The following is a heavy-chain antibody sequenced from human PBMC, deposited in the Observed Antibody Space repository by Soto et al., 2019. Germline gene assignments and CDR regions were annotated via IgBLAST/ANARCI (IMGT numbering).Heavy chain of an antibody. J-gene: IGHJ3*02. CDR2: IYYSGST. CDR1: GGSISSGDYY. D-gene: IGHD6-13*01. Sequence: QVQLQESGPGLVKPSQTLSLTCTVSGGSISSGDYYWSWIRQPPGKGLEWIGYIYYSGSTYYNPALKIRVTISVDTSKNQFSLKLSSVTAADTAVYYCAREAAAGPDAFDIWGQGTMVTVSS. V-gene: IGHV4-30-4*01. CDR3: AREAAAGPDAFDI.